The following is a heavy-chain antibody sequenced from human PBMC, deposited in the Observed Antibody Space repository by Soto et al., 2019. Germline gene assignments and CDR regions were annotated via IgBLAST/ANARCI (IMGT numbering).Heavy chain of an antibody. J-gene: IGHJ5*02. CDR1: GFTFSSYW. CDR3: ARAGRVPGWFDP. CDR2: INSDGSST. V-gene: IGHV3-74*01. Sequence: PGGSLRLSCAASGFTFSSYWMHWVRQAPGKGLVWVSRINSDGSSTSYTENEKGRITISRDNAKNTLYIQMNSQRAEDTAVYYCARAGRVPGWFDPWGQGT.